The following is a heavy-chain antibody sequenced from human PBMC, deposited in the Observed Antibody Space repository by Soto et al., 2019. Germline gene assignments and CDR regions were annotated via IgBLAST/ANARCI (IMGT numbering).Heavy chain of an antibody. CDR2: ISGYNGNT. D-gene: IGHD5-12*01. V-gene: IGHV1-18*01. CDR1: GYTFSSYG. CDR3: ARVTPSGYDLAYYYGMDV. J-gene: IGHJ6*02. Sequence: QVQLVQSGAEVKKPGASVKVSCKAFGYTFSSYGISWVRQAPGQGLEWMGWISGYNGNTHSAQKLQGRVTMTTDTSTSTAYMELRSLTSDDTAVYYCARVTPSGYDLAYYYGMDVWGQGTTVTVSS.